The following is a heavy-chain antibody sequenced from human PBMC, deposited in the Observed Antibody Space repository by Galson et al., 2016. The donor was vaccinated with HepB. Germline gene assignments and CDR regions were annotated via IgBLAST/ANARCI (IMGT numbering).Heavy chain of an antibody. D-gene: IGHD2-21*01. J-gene: IGHJ4*02. CDR1: GFTVSSKY. V-gene: IGHV3-23*01. CDR2: ISNSGSTT. CDR3: AKEFVATGAVVGDY. Sequence: SLRLSCAASGFTVSSKYMSWVRQAPGKGLEWVSAISNSGSTTYYADSVKGRFAISRDNSKNTLYLQMNSLRVEETALYYCAKEFVATGAVVGDYWGQGTLVTVSS.